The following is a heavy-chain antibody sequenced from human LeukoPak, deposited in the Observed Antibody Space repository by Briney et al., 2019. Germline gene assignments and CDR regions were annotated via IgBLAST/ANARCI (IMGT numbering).Heavy chain of an antibody. CDR3: ATGYVVESVAATGLDY. Sequence: ASVKVSCKVSGFTLSEFSFYWVRQAPGKGLEWMGRLDPEDGSTIYAQSFEGRVTMTADTSADTAYMELSSLTSEDTAVYYCATGYVVESVAATGLDYWGQGTLVTVSS. V-gene: IGHV1-24*01. J-gene: IGHJ1*01. D-gene: IGHD2-15*01. CDR2: LDPEDGST. CDR1: GFTLSEFS.